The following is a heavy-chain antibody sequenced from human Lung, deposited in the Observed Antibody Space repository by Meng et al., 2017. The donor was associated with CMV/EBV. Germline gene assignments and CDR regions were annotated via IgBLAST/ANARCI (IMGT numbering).Heavy chain of an antibody. CDR1: GCSFNSCA. Sequence: AASGCSFNSCAMIWVGQAPGKGLGWVTAITGTGGNTYYADYVTGRFTISRDNSKNTLYLQMNSLRAEDTAVYYCAKVYGSGSYRNDYWGQGTLVTVSS. J-gene: IGHJ4*02. CDR3: AKVYGSGSYRNDY. V-gene: IGHV3-23*01. CDR2: ITGTGGNT. D-gene: IGHD3-10*01.